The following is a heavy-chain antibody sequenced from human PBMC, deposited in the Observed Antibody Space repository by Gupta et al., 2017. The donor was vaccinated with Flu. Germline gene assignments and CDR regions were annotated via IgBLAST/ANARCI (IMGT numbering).Heavy chain of an antibody. CDR2: IWYDGSNK. CDR3: ARGDTYGDYVGYYYYGMDG. Sequence: QVQLVESGGGVVQPGRSLGLSCAASGLTFSSYGMHWVRKAPGKGLEWVAVIWYDGSNKYYAYSVKGRFTISRDNSNNTLYLQMNSLRAEDTAVYYCARGDTYGDYVGYYYYGMDGWGQGTTVTVSS. V-gene: IGHV3-33*01. CDR1: GLTFSSYG. J-gene: IGHJ6*02. D-gene: IGHD4-17*01.